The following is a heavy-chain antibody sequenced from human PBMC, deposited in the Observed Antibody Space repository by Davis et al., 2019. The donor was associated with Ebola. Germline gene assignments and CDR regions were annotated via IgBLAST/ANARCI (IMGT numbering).Heavy chain of an antibody. Sequence: PGGSLRLSCAASGFTFSSYEMNWVRQAPGQGLEWVSYISSSGSTIYYADSVKGRFTISRHNSQNTLYLQMNSLRAEDTDVYDCARRRLGYQDVWGKGTTVTVSS. D-gene: IGHD2-15*01. CDR3: ARRRLGYQDV. CDR2: ISSSGSTI. J-gene: IGHJ6*04. V-gene: IGHV3-48*03. CDR1: GFTFSSYE.